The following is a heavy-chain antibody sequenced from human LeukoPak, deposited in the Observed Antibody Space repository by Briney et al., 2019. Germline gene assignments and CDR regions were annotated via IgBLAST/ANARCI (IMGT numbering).Heavy chain of an antibody. CDR3: ARADCSSTSCPGGGDY. CDR2: IYPGDSDT. V-gene: IGHV5-51*01. CDR1: GYSFTSYW. Sequence: GESLKISCKGSGYSFTSYWIGWVRQMPGKGLEWMGIIYPGDSDTRYSPSFQGQVTISADKSISTAYLQWSSLKASDTAMYYCARADCSSTSCPGGGDYWGQGTLVTASS. J-gene: IGHJ4*02. D-gene: IGHD2-2*01.